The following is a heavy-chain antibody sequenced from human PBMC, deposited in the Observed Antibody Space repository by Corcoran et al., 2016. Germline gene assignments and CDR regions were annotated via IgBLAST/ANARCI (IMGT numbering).Heavy chain of an antibody. Sequence: QVQLVESGGGVVQPGRSLRLSCAASGFTFSSYGMHWVRPAPGKGLEWVAVISYDGSNKYYADSVKGRFTISRDNSKNTLYLQMNSLRAEDTAVYYCAKDGSGSYDRGYFQHWGQGTLVTVSS. CDR2: ISYDGSNK. J-gene: IGHJ1*01. V-gene: IGHV3-30*18. CDR3: AKDGSGSYDRGYFQH. D-gene: IGHD1-26*01. CDR1: GFTFSSYG.